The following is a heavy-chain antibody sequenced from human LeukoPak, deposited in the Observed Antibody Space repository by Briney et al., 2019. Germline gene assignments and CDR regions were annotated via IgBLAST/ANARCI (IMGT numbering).Heavy chain of an antibody. Sequence: ASVKVSCKASGYTFTSYGISWVRQAPGQGLEWMGWISAYNGNTNYAQKLRGRVTMTTDTSTSTAYMELRSLRSDDTAVYYCASSTGYYDSSGYYGGDYYYYMDVWGKGTTVTVSS. J-gene: IGHJ6*03. CDR3: ASSTGYYDSSGYYGGDYYYYMDV. CDR2: ISAYNGNT. CDR1: GYTFTSYG. V-gene: IGHV1-18*01. D-gene: IGHD3-22*01.